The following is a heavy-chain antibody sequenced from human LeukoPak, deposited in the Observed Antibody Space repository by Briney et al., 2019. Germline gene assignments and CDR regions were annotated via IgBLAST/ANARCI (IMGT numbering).Heavy chain of an antibody. J-gene: IGHJ6*03. CDR1: GGTFSTYA. V-gene: IGHV1-69*05. CDR2: IIPIFGTA. CDR3: ARGGDSYYYYYMDV. Sequence: SMKVSCKASGGTFSTYAISWVRQAPGQGLEWMGGIIPIFGTANYAQKFQGRVTITTDGSTNTAYMELSSLRFEDTAVYYCARGGDSYYYYYMDVWGKGTTVTVSS.